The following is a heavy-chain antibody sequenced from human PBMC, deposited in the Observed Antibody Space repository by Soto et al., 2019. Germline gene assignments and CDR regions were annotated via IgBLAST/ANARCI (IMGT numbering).Heavy chain of an antibody. CDR3: AREGGVGASRLFDY. CDR2: IYSGGST. V-gene: IGHV3-53*01. J-gene: IGHJ4*02. D-gene: IGHD1-26*01. CDR1: GFIVSSNY. Sequence: GGSLRLSCAASGFIVSSNYMSWVRQAPGKGLEWVSVIYSGGSTYYADSVKGRFTISRDNSKNTLYLQMNSLRAEDTAVYYCAREGGVGASRLFDYWGQGTLVTVSS.